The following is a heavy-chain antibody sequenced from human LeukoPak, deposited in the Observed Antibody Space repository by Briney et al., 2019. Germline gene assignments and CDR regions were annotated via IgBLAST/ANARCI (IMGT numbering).Heavy chain of an antibody. V-gene: IGHV4-59*01. CDR1: GGSISSYY. D-gene: IGHD6-13*01. J-gene: IGHJ4*02. CDR3: ARWRWDSSSWN. Sequence: SETLSLTCTVSGGSISSYYWSWIRQPPRKGLEWIGYIYYSGSTNYNPSLKSRVTISVDTSKNQFSLKLSSVTAADTAVYYCARWRWDSSSWNWGQGTLVTVSS. CDR2: IYYSGST.